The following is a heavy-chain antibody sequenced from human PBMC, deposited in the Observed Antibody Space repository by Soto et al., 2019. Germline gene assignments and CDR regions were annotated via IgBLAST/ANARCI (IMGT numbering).Heavy chain of an antibody. Sequence: QLQLQESGPGLVKPSETLSLTCTVSGGSISSSSYYWGWIRQPPGKGLEWIGSIYYSGSTYYNPSLKSRVPTSVDTSKNHFSLKLSAVTAAYTAVYYCARRPDVNYYDSSGYYPVAEYFQHWGQGTLVTVSS. CDR3: ARRPDVNYYDSSGYYPVAEYFQH. V-gene: IGHV4-39*01. CDR2: IYYSGST. D-gene: IGHD3-22*01. CDR1: GGSISSSSYY. J-gene: IGHJ1*01.